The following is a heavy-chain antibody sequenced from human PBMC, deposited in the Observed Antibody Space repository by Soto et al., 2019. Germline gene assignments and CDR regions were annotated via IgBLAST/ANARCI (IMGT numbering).Heavy chain of an antibody. J-gene: IGHJ4*02. V-gene: IGHV3-23*01. D-gene: IGHD3-9*01. CDR1: GFTFSSYG. CDR3: ARDVGLDSDDFFAY. Sequence: GSLRLSCTASGFTFSSYGMGWVRQAPGKGLQWVSTIRGDGGQTHYTDSVKGRFSISRDNSKNTVYLQMDSLRAEDTAMYFCARDVGLDSDDFFAYWGQGTQVTVSS. CDR2: IRGDGGQT.